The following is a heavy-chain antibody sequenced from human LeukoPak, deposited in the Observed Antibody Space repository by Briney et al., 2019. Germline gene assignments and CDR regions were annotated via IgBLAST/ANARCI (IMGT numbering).Heavy chain of an antibody. D-gene: IGHD2-2*01. CDR2: INWNGDST. V-gene: IGHV3-20*04. CDR1: GFTFEEYG. J-gene: IGHJ6*03. CDR3: ARDPDIVVVPAAYPYYMDV. Sequence: PGGSLRLSCAASGFTFEEYGMSWVRHAPGKGLEWVSGINWNGDSTGSADSVKGRFTISRDNAKNSLYLQMNSLRAEDTALYYCARDPDIVVVPAAYPYYMDVWGKGTTVTVSS.